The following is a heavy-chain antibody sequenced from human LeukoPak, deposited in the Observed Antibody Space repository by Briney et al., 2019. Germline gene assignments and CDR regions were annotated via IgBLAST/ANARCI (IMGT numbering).Heavy chain of an antibody. CDR2: IYSGGST. CDR1: GFTVSSNY. CDR3: ARGVRGHSGYDFGYFDY. J-gene: IGHJ4*02. Sequence: GGSLRLSCAASGFTVSSNYMSWVRQAPGKGLEWVSVIYSGGSTYYADSVKGRFTISRDNSKNTLYLQMNSLRAEDTAVYYCARGVRGHSGYDFGYFDYGGQGTLVTVSS. D-gene: IGHD5-12*01. V-gene: IGHV3-53*01.